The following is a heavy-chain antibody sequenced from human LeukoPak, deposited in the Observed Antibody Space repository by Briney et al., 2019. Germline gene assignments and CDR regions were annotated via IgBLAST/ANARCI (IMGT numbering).Heavy chain of an antibody. CDR3: ARDVLPTVPYYFDY. D-gene: IGHD4-11*01. Sequence: GGSLRLSCAASGFTFSTFWMHWVRQAPGKGLGWVSYISSSSSTIYYADSVKGRFTISRDNAKNSLYLQMNSLRDEDTAVYYCARDVLPTVPYYFDYWGQGTLVTVSS. J-gene: IGHJ4*02. CDR1: GFTFSTFW. V-gene: IGHV3-48*02. CDR2: ISSSSSTI.